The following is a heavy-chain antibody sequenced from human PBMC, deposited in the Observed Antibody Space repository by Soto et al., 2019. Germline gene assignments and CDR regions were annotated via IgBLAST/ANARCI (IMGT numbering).Heavy chain of an antibody. Sequence: SQTLSVTCAISGDSVSSSSSSWNWIRPSPSRGLEWLGRAYYRSKWYTDYAVSVKSRMTINPDTSKNQFSLQLNSVTPEDTAVYYCARHTPGPNFYYGMDVWGQGTTVTVSS. CDR2: AYYRSKWYT. CDR1: GDSVSSSSSS. J-gene: IGHJ6*02. CDR3: ARHTPGPNFYYGMDV. V-gene: IGHV6-1*01.